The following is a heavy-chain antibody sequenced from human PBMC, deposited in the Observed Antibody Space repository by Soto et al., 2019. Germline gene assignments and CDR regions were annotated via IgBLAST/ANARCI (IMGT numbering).Heavy chain of an antibody. D-gene: IGHD3-9*01. J-gene: IGHJ6*02. V-gene: IGHV3-7*03. CDR1: GFTFSSYW. CDR3: ARDQVEYYDILTGPRRYYYYYGMDV. Sequence: GGSLRLSCAASGFTFSSYWMSWVRQAPGKGLEWVANIKQDGSEKYYVDSVKGRFTISRDNAKNSLYLQMNSLRAEDTAVYYCARDQVEYYDILTGPRRYYYYYGMDVWGQGTTVTVSS. CDR2: IKQDGSEK.